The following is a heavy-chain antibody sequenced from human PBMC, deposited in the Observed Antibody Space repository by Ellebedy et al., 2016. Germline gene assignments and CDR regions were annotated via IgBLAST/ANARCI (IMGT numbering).Heavy chain of an antibody. CDR1: GGSFSASW. CDR2: VTPSGST. D-gene: IGHD1-26*01. V-gene: IGHV4-34*01. Sequence: SETLSLXXAVYGGSFSASWWSWIRQPPGKGLEWIGEVTPSGSTYYNPSLKSRVTISVDTSKNQFSLKLNSVTAADTAVYYCARGTGSYGSAMDVWGQGTTVTVSS. CDR3: ARGTGSYGSAMDV. J-gene: IGHJ6*02.